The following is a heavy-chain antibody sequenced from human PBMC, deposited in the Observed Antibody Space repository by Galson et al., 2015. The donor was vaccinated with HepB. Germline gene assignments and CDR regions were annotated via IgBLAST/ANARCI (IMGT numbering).Heavy chain of an antibody. CDR3: ARDRTYYFDY. CDR1: GDSVSSNSVA. Sequence: CAISGDSVSSNSVAWNRIRQSPSRGLEWLGRTYYRSNWNTEYAVSVRGRIIINPDTSTNQFSLHLNFVTPEDTAVYYCARDRTYYFDYWGQGTPVIVSS. D-gene: IGHD1-7*01. V-gene: IGHV6-1*01. CDR2: TYYRSNWNT. J-gene: IGHJ4*02.